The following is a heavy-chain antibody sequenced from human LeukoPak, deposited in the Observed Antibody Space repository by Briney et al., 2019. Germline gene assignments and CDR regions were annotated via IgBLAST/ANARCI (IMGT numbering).Heavy chain of an antibody. CDR2: MSGTGSSI. J-gene: IGHJ4*02. D-gene: IGHD2-8*02. CDR1: GLTFSTYE. CDR3: ASQFCTGGGCYFDY. V-gene: IGHV3-48*03. Sequence: GGSLRLSCAASGLTFSTYEMNWVRQAPGKGLEWISFMSGTGSSIFYADSVKGRFTISRDNAKNSLYLQMNSLRAEDTAVYFCASQFCTGGGCYFDYWGQGTLVSVSS.